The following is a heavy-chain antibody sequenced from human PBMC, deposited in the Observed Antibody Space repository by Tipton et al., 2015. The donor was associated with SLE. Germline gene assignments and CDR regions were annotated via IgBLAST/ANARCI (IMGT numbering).Heavy chain of an antibody. D-gene: IGHD7-27*01. Sequence: QLVQSGAEVKKPGASVKVSCKASGFSFNTYSFSWVRQAPGQGPEWMGWISVNNGDTKYSEKFQGRVTLTTDTSTSTAYMELRSLRSDDTAVYYCARMGFSELGIGHWFDPWGQGTLVTVSS. CDR3: ARMGFSELGIGHWFDP. V-gene: IGHV1-18*01. CDR2: ISVNNGDT. CDR1: GFSFNTYS. J-gene: IGHJ5*02.